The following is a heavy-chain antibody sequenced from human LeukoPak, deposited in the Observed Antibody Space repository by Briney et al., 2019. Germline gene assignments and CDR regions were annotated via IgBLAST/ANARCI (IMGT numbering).Heavy chain of an antibody. CDR1: GFTFSRYE. CDR2: ISTSGSTI. J-gene: IGHJ2*01. D-gene: IGHD7-27*01. CDR3: ARELVSLGTGYFDL. Sequence: GGSLRLSCAASGFTFSRYEMNWVRQAPGKGLEWVSYISTSGSTIYYADSVKGRFTISRDNAKNSLYLQMNSLRAEDTAVYYCARELVSLGTGYFDLWGRGTLVTVSS. V-gene: IGHV3-48*03.